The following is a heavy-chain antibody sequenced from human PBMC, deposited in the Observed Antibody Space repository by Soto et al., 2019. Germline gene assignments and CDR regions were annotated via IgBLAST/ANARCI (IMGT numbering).Heavy chain of an antibody. CDR1: GGSISSYY. V-gene: IGHV4-34*01. CDR2: INHSGST. D-gene: IGHD4-17*01. Sequence: SETLSLTCTVSGGSISSYYWSWIRQPSGKGLEWIGEINHSGSTNYNPSLKSRVTISVDTSKNQFSLKLSSVTAADTAVYYCARGHYGGHGLDVWGQGTTVTVSS. J-gene: IGHJ6*02. CDR3: ARGHYGGHGLDV.